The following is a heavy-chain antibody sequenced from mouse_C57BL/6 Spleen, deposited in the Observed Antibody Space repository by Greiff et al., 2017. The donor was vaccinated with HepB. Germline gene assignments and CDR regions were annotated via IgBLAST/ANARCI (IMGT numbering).Heavy chain of an antibody. CDR2: INYDGSST. V-gene: IGHV5-16*01. J-gene: IGHJ1*03. CDR1: GFTFSDYY. CDR3: ARVDYGSSGWYFDV. Sequence: EVQLVESEGGLVQPGSSMKLSCTASGFTFSDYYMAWVRQVPEKGLEWVANINYDGSSTYYLDSLKSRFILSRDNAENILYLQMSSLKSEDTATYYCARVDYGSSGWYFDVWGTGTTVTVSS. D-gene: IGHD1-1*01.